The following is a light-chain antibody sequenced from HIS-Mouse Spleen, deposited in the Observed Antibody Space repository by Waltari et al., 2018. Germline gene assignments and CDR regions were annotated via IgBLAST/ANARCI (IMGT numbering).Light chain of an antibody. J-gene: IGLJ3*02. CDR2: EVS. CDR1: SSDVGGYNY. V-gene: IGLV2-14*01. CDR3: SSYTSSSTLGV. Sequence: QSALTQPASVSGSPGQSITISCTGTSSDVGGYNYVSWYQQHPGKAPKLMIYEVSTRPLGVSNRFSGSKSGNTASLTISGLQAEDEADYYCSSYTSSSTLGVFGGGTKLTVL.